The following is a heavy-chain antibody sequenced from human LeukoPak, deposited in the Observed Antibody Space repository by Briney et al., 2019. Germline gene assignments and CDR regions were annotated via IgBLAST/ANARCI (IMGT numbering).Heavy chain of an antibody. CDR2: ISWNSGSI. CDR3: AKEFSNYYDSSGYYGGPHHAFDI. CDR1: GLTFDDYA. Sequence: GRSLGLSCAASGLTFDDYAMHWVRQAPGKGLEWVSGISWNSGSIGYADSVKGRFTISRDNAKNSLYLQMNSLRAEDTALYYCAKEFSNYYDSSGYYGGPHHAFDIWGQGTMVTVSS. D-gene: IGHD3-22*01. V-gene: IGHV3-9*01. J-gene: IGHJ3*02.